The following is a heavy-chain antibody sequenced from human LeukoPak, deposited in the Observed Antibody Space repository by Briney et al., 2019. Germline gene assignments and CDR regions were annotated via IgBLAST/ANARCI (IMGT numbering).Heavy chain of an antibody. D-gene: IGHD3-22*01. V-gene: IGHV1-18*01. CDR3: ARDVYYDSSYFFDY. Sequence: KFQGRVTMTPDTSTSTAYMELRSLRSDDTAVYYCARDVYYDSSYFFDYWGQGTLVTVSS. J-gene: IGHJ4*02.